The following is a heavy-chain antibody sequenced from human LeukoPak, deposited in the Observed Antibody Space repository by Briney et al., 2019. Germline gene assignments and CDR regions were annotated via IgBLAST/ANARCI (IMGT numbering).Heavy chain of an antibody. Sequence: GGSLRLSCAASGFSFSDYSMNWVRQTPGEGLEWVSFISHSSSFIYYADSVKGRFTISRDNAKNSLYLQMNSLRAEDTAVYYCAELGITIIGGVWGKGTTVTIPS. CDR3: AELGITIIGGV. J-gene: IGHJ6*04. D-gene: IGHD3-10*02. CDR2: ISHSSSFI. V-gene: IGHV3-21*01. CDR1: GFSFSDYS.